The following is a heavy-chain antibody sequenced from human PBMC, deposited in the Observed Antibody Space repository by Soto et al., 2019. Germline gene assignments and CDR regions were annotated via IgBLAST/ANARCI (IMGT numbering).Heavy chain of an antibody. CDR2: IYYGGST. D-gene: IGHD6-19*01. J-gene: IGHJ4*02. CDR3: VHASGWFDY. CDR1: GCSVSSGSYY. V-gene: IGHV4-61*01. Sequence: PSETLSLTCTVSGCSVSSGSYYWSWIRQSPGKGLEWIGYIYYGGSTNYNPSLKSRVTISADTSKNQFFLKLSSVTAADTAVYYCVHASGWFDYWGQGTLVTVSS.